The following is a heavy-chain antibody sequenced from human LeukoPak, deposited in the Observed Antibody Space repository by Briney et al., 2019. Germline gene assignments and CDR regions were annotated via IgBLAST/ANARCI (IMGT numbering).Heavy chain of an antibody. V-gene: IGHV3-53*01. CDR3: AKGTYYYDSSGYYGGYYFDY. CDR2: TYSGGST. D-gene: IGHD3-22*01. J-gene: IGHJ4*02. Sequence: GPLRLSCAASGFPVSSNYMSWVRPAPGKGLEWVSITYSGGSTYYADSVKGRFNITRDNSKNTLYLQMNSLRAEDTAVYYCAKGTYYYDSSGYYGGYYFDYWGQGTLVTVSS. CDR1: GFPVSSNY.